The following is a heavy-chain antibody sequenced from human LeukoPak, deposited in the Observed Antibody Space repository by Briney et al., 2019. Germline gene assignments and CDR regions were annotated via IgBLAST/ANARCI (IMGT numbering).Heavy chain of an antibody. V-gene: IGHV4-59*06. D-gene: IGHD2-8*02. CDR2: IYYSGST. CDR3: AREFTGNASDI. J-gene: IGHJ3*02. CDR1: GGSISSYY. Sequence: PSETLSLTCTVSGGSISSYYWSWIRQPAGKGLEWIGYIYYSGSTYYNPSLKSRVTISVDTSKNQFSLKLSSVTAADTAVYYCAREFTGNASDIWGQGTMVTVSS.